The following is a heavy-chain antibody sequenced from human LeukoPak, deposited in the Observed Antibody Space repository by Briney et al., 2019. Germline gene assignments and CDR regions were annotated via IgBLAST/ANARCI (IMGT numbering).Heavy chain of an antibody. CDR2: INSDGSRT. CDR1: GFTFNSYW. J-gene: IGHJ5*01. CDR3: ARSTYGAYDS. Sequence: GGSLRLSCAASGFTFNSYWMHWVRQAPGKGLVWVSRINSDGSRTSYADSVKGRFIISRDNVKNTLYIQMNSLRAEDTAVFYCARSTYGAYDSWGQGTLVTVSS. V-gene: IGHV3-74*01. D-gene: IGHD4-17*01.